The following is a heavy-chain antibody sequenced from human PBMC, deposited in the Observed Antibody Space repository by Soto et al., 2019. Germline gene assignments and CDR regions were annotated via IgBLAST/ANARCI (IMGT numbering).Heavy chain of an antibody. CDR1: GGSISSYY. Sequence: SETLSLTCTVSGGSISSYYWSWIRQPPGKGLEWIGYIYYSGSTNYNPSLKSRVTISVDTSKNQFSLKLSSVTAADTAVYYCARDLGPLSGHRRPYRSIVSCCQRTL. CDR3: ARDLGPLSGHRRPYRSIVS. CDR2: IYYSGST. J-gene: IGHJ5*01. V-gene: IGHV4-59*01. D-gene: IGHD1-1*01.